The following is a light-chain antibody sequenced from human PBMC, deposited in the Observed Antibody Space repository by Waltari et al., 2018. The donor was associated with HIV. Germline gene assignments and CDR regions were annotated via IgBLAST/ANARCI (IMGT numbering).Light chain of an antibody. V-gene: IGLV2-14*03. CDR1: RSYVGGYHY. CDR3: VSYTSTIPLGAV. CDR2: DVT. J-gene: IGLJ7*01. Sequence: QSALTQPASVSGSPGQSITISCTGTRSYVGGYHYVSWYQQHPGKAPKLIIDDVTDRPSGVSNRFSGSKSGNTASLTISGLQAEDEADYYCVSYTSTIPLGAVFGGGTQLTVL.